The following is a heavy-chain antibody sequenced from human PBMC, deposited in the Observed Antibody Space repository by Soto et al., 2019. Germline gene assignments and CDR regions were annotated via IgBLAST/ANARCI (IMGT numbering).Heavy chain of an antibody. J-gene: IGHJ6*02. D-gene: IGHD2-15*01. CDR1: GFTFSSYA. V-gene: IGHV3-30-3*01. CDR3: ARDLGGELLRGYYYHYYGMDV. CDR2: ISYDGSNK. Sequence: GGSLRLSCAASGFTFSSYAMHWVRQAPGKGLEWVAVISYDGSNKYYADSVKGRFTISRDNSKNTLYLQMNSLRAEDTAVYYCARDLGGELLRGYYYHYYGMDVWGQGTTVTVSS.